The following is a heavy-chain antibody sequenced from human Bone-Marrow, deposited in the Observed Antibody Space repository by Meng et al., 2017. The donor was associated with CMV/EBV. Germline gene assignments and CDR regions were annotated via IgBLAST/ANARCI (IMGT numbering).Heavy chain of an antibody. CDR1: GFTFSDYG. Sequence: GESLKISCAASGFTFSDYGMNWVRQAPGKGLEWVSTVSGNGGRTDYADSVKGRFTISRDNSKNTLYLQMNSLRAEDTAVYYCAKEDSSSWRYYYYGMDVWGQGTTVTVYS. CDR3: AKEDSSSWRYYYYGMDV. J-gene: IGHJ6*01. V-gene: IGHV3-23*01. CDR2: VSGNGGRT. D-gene: IGHD6-13*01.